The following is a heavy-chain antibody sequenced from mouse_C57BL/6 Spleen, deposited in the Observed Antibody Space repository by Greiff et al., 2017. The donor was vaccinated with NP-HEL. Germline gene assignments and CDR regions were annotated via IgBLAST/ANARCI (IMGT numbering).Heavy chain of an antibody. J-gene: IGHJ4*01. Sequence: VQLQQSGAELVRPGASVKLSCTASGFNIKDDYMHWVKQRPEQGLEWIGWIDPENGDTEYASKFQGKATITADTSSNTAYLQLSSLTSEDTAVYYCSWTGTDYAMDYWGQGTSVTVSS. CDR2: IDPENGDT. V-gene: IGHV14-4*01. CDR3: SWTGTDYAMDY. CDR1: GFNIKDDY.